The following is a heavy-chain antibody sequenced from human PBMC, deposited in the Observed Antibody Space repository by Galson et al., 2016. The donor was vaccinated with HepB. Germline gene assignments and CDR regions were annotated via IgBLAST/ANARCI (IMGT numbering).Heavy chain of an antibody. V-gene: IGHV3-30*04. J-gene: IGHJ6*02. CDR3: ARGATSYGRYYYGLDL. CDR1: GYVFSTYA. D-gene: IGHD2/OR15-2a*01. Sequence: SLRLSCAGSGYVFSTYAMHWVRQAPGKGLEWVAVIPYDGSANYYANPVKGRFTISRDNSKNTLYLQMNSLRPQDSAVYYCARGATSYGRYYYGLDLWGQGTTVSVSS. CDR2: IPYDGSAN.